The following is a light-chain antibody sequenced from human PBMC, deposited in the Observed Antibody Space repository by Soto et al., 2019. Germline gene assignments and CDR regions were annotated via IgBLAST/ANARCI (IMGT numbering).Light chain of an antibody. J-gene: IGKJ1*01. CDR2: AAS. CDR1: QGISSY. V-gene: IGKV1-9*01. CDR3: QQVNSYPRT. Sequence: DIPLTQSPSFLSASVGDRVTITCRASQGISSYLAWYQQKPGKAPELLIYAASTLQSGVPSRFSGSGSGTEFTLTISSLRPEDFATYYCQQVNSYPRTFGQGTKVEIK.